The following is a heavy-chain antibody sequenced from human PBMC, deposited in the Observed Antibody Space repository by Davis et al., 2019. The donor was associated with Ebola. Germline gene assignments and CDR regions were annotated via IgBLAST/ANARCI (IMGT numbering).Heavy chain of an antibody. J-gene: IGHJ6*04. D-gene: IGHD6-13*01. CDR3: ARSEVYSSSWSNYYNYYGMDV. CDR1: GFTFSSYW. CDR2: INSDGSST. Sequence: GESLKISCAASGFTFSSYWMPRLRQAPGKGLVWVSRINSDGSSTSYADSVKGRFTISRDNANNTLYLQMNSLRAEDTAVYYCARSEVYSSSWSNYYNYYGMDVWGKGTTVTVSS. V-gene: IGHV3-74*01.